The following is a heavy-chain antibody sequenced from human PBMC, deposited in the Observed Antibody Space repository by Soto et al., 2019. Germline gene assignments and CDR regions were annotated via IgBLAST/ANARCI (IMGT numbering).Heavy chain of an antibody. D-gene: IGHD5-12*01. Sequence: GGSLRLSCAASGCTFDDYPMRWFRQAPGKGLEWVSSISWNSGTIAYAGSVKGRVTISRDNAKNSLYLQMSSLRREDTASYFCVKEATRILDYWGQGTSVTVSS. J-gene: IGHJ4*01. CDR1: GCTFDDYP. CDR3: VKEATRILDY. CDR2: ISWNSGTI. V-gene: IGHV3-9*01.